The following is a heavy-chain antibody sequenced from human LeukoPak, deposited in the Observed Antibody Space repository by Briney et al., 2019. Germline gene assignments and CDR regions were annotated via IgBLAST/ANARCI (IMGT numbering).Heavy chain of an antibody. J-gene: IGHJ5*02. CDR1: GYTFTSYD. CDR2: MNPNSGNT. CDR3: ARDAPRAVAQEYP. V-gene: IGHV1-8*01. Sequence: ASVKVSCKASGYTFTSYDINWVRQATGQGLEWMGWMNPNSGNTGYAQKFQGRVTMTRNTSISTAYMELSSLRSEDTAVYYCARDAPRAVAQEYPWGQGTLVTVSS. D-gene: IGHD4-23*01.